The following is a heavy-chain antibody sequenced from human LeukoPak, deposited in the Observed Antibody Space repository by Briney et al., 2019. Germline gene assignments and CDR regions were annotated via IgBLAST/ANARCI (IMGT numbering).Heavy chain of an antibody. D-gene: IGHD3-22*01. V-gene: IGHV1-8*01. CDR3: ARGRHYYDSSGVFDY. Sequence: ASVKVSCKASGYSFTSYDINWVRQAPGQGFEWVGWMNPNSGNTGHAQEFQGRVTMTRDTSMSTAYMELSSLRYEDTAVYYCARGRHYYDSSGVFDYWGQGTLVTVSS. CDR1: GYSFTSYD. J-gene: IGHJ4*02. CDR2: MNPNSGNT.